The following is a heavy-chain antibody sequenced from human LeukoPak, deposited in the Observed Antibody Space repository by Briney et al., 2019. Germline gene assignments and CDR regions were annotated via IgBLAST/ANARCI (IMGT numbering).Heavy chain of an antibody. D-gene: IGHD1-26*01. V-gene: IGHV3-21*01. Sequence: GGSLRLSCAAYGFTFNNYNINWVRQAPGKALEWVSSITSSGTYIFYADSGKGRFTIYTDNAKNSLYLQMNSLGPEDTAVYYCARDPYSGNYGNYYYYYMDVWGKGTTVTISS. J-gene: IGHJ6*03. CDR3: ARDPYSGNYGNYYYYYMDV. CDR2: ITSSGTYI. CDR1: GFTFNNYN.